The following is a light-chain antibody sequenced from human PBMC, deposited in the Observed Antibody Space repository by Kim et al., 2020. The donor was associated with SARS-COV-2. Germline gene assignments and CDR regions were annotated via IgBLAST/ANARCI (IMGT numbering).Light chain of an antibody. CDR3: QAWESSGDHGV. J-gene: IGLJ3*02. CDR1: NMGGKN. V-gene: IGLV3-21*01. CDR2: YDS. Sequence: SYELTQPPSVSVAPGQTASITCGGNNMGGKNAHWYQQKPGQSPVLVIYYDSDRPSGIPERFSGSNSGNTATLTISRGEAGDEADYYCQAWESSGDHGVFGGGTQLTVL.